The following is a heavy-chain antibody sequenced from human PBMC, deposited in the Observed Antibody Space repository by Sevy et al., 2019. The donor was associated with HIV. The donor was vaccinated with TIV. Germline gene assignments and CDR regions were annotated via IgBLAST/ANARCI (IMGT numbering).Heavy chain of an antibody. J-gene: IGHJ5*02. D-gene: IGHD6-13*01. CDR1: GYTFTGYY. CDR2: INPNSGGT. Sequence: ASVKVSCKASGYTFTGYYMHWVRQAPGQGLEWMGRINPNSGGTNYAQKFQGRVTMTRDTSISTAYMELSRLRSDDTAVYYCARVYSSNWSNWFDPWGQGTLVTVSS. V-gene: IGHV1-2*06. CDR3: ARVYSSNWSNWFDP.